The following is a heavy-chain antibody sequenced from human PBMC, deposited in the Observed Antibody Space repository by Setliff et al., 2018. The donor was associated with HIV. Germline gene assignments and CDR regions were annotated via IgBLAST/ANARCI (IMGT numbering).Heavy chain of an antibody. CDR2: IGGSSTTI. J-gene: IGHJ6*03. CDR3: ARVQYFNSGGYWATIRHYYYMDV. Sequence: PGGSLRLSCAASGFTFSSYSMNWVRQTPGKGLEWLSYIGGSSTTIYYADSVKGRFTISRDNAENSLFLQMNSLRAEDTAVYYCARVQYFNSGGYWATIRHYYYMDVWGKGTAVTVSS. V-gene: IGHV3-48*01. CDR1: GFTFSSYS. D-gene: IGHD3-22*01.